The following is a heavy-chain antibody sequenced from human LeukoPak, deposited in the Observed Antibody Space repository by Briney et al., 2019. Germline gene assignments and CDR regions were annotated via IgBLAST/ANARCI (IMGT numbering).Heavy chain of an antibody. V-gene: IGHV4-39*01. Sequence: SETLSLTCTVSGGSISSSSYYWGWIRQPPGKGLEWIGSIYYSGSTYYNPSLKSRVTISVDTSKNQFSLKLSSVTAADTAVYYCASSREVYYFDYWGQGTLVTVSS. J-gene: IGHJ4*02. CDR3: ASSREVYYFDY. CDR1: GGSISSSSYY. D-gene: IGHD1-14*01. CDR2: IYYSGST.